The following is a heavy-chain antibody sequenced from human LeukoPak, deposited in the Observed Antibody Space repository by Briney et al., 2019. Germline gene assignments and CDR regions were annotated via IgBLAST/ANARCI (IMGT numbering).Heavy chain of an antibody. Sequence: SETLSLTCAVYGGSFSGYYWSWIRQPPGKGLEWIGEINHSGSTNYNPSLKSRVTISVDTSKNQFSLKLSSVTAADTAVYYCARGPGQLTEESLDYWGQGTLVTVSS. J-gene: IGHJ4*02. CDR1: GGSFSGYY. CDR3: ARGPGQLTEESLDY. V-gene: IGHV4-34*01. CDR2: INHSGST. D-gene: IGHD1-1*01.